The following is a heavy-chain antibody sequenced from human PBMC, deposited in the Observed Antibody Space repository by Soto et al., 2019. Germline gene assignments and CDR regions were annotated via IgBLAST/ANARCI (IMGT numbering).Heavy chain of an antibody. V-gene: IGHV3-64D*06. CDR1: GFTFISYA. CDR3: SRAAAGNDY. Sequence: WGSLSRSCSASGFTFISYAMHWVRQAPGKGLEYVSAISSNGGSTYYADSVKGRFTISRDNSKNTLYLQMSSLRAEDTAVYYCSRAAAGNDYWGQGTLVTVSS. D-gene: IGHD6-13*01. J-gene: IGHJ4*02. CDR2: ISSNGGST.